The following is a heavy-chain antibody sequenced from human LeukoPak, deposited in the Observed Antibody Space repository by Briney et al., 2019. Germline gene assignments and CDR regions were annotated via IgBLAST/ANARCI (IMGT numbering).Heavy chain of an antibody. D-gene: IGHD3-22*01. CDR1: GFTFSNYE. V-gene: IGHV3-48*03. J-gene: IGHJ4*02. Sequence: PGGSLRLSCAASGFTFSNYEMNWVRQAPGKGLEWLSHISISGTTTHYADSVEGRFTISRDNSKNTLYLQMNSLRAEDTAVYYCARGGYYYDSSGLDYWGQGTLVTVSS. CDR2: ISISGTTT. CDR3: ARGGYYYDSSGLDY.